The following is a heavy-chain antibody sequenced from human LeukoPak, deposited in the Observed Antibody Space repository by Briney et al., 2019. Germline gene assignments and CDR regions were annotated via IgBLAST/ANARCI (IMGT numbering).Heavy chain of an antibody. CDR3: ARDPYYYDSSGLDY. CDR1: GFTFSSYA. V-gene: IGHV3-30-3*01. J-gene: IGHJ4*02. Sequence: VGSLRLSCAASGFTFSSYAMHWVRQAPGKGLEWVAVISYDGSNKYYEDSVKGRFTFSRDNSKNTLYLQMNSLRAEDTAVYYCARDPYYYDSSGLDYWGQGTLVTVSS. CDR2: ISYDGSNK. D-gene: IGHD3-22*01.